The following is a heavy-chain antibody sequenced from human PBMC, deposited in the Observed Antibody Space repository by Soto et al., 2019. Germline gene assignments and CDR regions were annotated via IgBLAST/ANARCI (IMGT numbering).Heavy chain of an antibody. CDR3: APDMPAGFTHYYGP. D-gene: IGHD1-26*01. J-gene: IGHJ5*02. Sequence: ETLSVIWFVSGGSVTSHHLSWIRQFPVQGLEWIAYTSYTGNTNYNPSLQSRVTISLDTSKNQLSLKFTSMTAADTAVYYCAPDMPAGFTHYYGPCRQGTLVIFSS. CDR2: TSYTGNT. CDR1: GGSVTSHH. V-gene: IGHV4-59*02.